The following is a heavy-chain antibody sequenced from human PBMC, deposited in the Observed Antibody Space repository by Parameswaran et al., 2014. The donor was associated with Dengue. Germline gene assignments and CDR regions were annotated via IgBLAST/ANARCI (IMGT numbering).Heavy chain of an antibody. CDR3: ARQPGTVTTDSGGRPDQLNYYYYGMDV. J-gene: IGHJ6*02. Sequence: WIRQPPGKGLEWIGSIYYSGSTHYNPSLKSRVTISVGKSKNQFSLKLSSVTAADTAVYYCARQPGTVTTDSGGRPDQLNYYYYGMDVWGQGTTVTVSS. V-gene: IGHV4-39*01. CDR2: IYYSGST. D-gene: IGHD4-17*01.